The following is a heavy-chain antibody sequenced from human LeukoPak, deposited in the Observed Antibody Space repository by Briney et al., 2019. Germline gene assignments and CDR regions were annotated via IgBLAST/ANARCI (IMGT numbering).Heavy chain of an antibody. D-gene: IGHD1-26*01. CDR3: ARDVVGALDY. CDR1: GFSFNNYG. Sequence: PGGSLRLSCAASGFSFNNYGIHWVRQAPGKGLEWVTFMQYDGSDKFYADSVKGRFTISRDNAKNSLYLQMNSLRVEDTAVYFCARDVVGALDYWGQGSLVTVSS. V-gene: IGHV3-30*02. CDR2: MQYDGSDK. J-gene: IGHJ4*02.